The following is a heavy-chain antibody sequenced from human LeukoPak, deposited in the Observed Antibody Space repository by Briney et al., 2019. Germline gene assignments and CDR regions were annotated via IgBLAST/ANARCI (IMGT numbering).Heavy chain of an antibody. Sequence: PGGSLRLSCAASGFTFDDYAMHWGRQAPGKGLEWVSGISWNSGSIGYADSVKGRFTISRDNAKNSLYLQMNSLRAEDTALYYCAKGFSLRSYFDYWGQGTLVTVSS. D-gene: IGHD4-17*01. CDR3: AKGFSLRSYFDY. J-gene: IGHJ4*02. V-gene: IGHV3-9*01. CDR1: GFTFDDYA. CDR2: ISWNSGSI.